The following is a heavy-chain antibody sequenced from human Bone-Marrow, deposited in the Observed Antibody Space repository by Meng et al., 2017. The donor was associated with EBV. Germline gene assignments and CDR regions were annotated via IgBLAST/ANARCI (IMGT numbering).Heavy chain of an antibody. D-gene: IGHD2-2*01. CDR3: ASSDCSSTSCYPRY. CDR1: GGSISSGGYS. J-gene: IGHJ4*02. V-gene: IGHV4-30-2*01. Sequence: RPRRESGPGLVKPSQTLSLPCAVSGGSISSGGYSWSWIRQPPGKGLEWVGYIYHSGSTYYNPSLKSRVTISVDRSKNQFSLKLSSVTAADTAVYYCASSDCSSTSCYPRYWGQGTLVTVSS. CDR2: IYHSGST.